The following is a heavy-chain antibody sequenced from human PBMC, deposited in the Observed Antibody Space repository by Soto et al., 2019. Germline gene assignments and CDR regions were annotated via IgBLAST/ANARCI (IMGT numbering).Heavy chain of an antibody. CDR2: IKQDGSEK. CDR1: GFTFSSYW. V-gene: IGHV3-7*01. D-gene: IGHD1-7*01. Sequence: EVQLVESGGGLVQPGGSLRLSCAASGFTFSSYWMSWVRQAPGKGLEWVANIKQDGSEKYYVDSVKGRFTISRDNAKNSLYLQMNSLRAEDTAVYYCARDGTRPTFEDGMDVWGQGTTVTVSS. J-gene: IGHJ6*02. CDR3: ARDGTRPTFEDGMDV.